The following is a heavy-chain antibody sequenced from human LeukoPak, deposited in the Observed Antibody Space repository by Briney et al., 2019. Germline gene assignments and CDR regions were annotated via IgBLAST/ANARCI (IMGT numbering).Heavy chain of an antibody. CDR1: GFTFSNAW. CDR2: IKSKTDGGTT. J-gene: IGHJ4*02. Sequence: GGSLRLSCAASGFTFSNAWMSWVRQAPGKGLEWVGRIKSKTDGGTTDYAAPVKGRFTISRDDSKNTLYLQMNSLKTEDTAVYYCTKEYDSSGLTPFDYWGQGTLVTVSS. D-gene: IGHD3-22*01. CDR3: TKEYDSSGLTPFDY. V-gene: IGHV3-15*01.